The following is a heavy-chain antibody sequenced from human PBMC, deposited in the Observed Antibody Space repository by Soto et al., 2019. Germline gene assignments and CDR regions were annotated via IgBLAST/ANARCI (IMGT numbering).Heavy chain of an antibody. CDR2: IIPIFVTA. D-gene: IGHD6-13*01. V-gene: IGHV1-69*13. J-gene: IGHJ4*02. Sequence: ASVKVSCKASGGTFSSYAISWVRQAPGQGLEWMGGIIPIFVTANYAQKFQGRVTITADESTSTAYMELSSLRSEDTAVYYCARGAAAGMYYFDYWGQGTLVTVSS. CDR3: ARGAAAGMYYFDY. CDR1: GGTFSSYA.